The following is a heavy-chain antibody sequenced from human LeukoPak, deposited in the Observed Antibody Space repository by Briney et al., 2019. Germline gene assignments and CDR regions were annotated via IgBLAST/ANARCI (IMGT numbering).Heavy chain of an antibody. CDR1: GLTFSNYA. CDR3: AKARIAAAGTGAFDV. J-gene: IGHJ3*01. CDR2: FSATDGSA. V-gene: IGHV3-23*01. D-gene: IGHD6-13*01. Sequence: GGSLRLSCAASGLTFSNYAMSWVRQAPGKGLEWVSAFSATDGSAQYAESVKGRFTISRDNSKNSLYLQMNSLRDEDTAVYYCAKARIAAAGTGAFDVWGQGTMVTVSS.